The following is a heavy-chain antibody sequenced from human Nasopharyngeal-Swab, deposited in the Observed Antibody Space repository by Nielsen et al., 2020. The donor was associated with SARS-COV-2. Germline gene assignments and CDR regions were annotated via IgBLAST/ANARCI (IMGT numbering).Heavy chain of an antibody. CDR3: ADYGGGF. J-gene: IGHJ4*02. V-gene: IGHV4-39*01. D-gene: IGHD4/OR15-4a*01. CDR1: GGSVTSSSYY. CDR2: IYYSVMT. Sequence: SETLSLTCTVAGGSVTSSSYYWAWIRQAPGKGLEWIGTIYYSVMTYYNPSLKSRLTMSMDTSKNQFSLSLTSATAADTAVYYCADYGGGFWGQGILVTVSS.